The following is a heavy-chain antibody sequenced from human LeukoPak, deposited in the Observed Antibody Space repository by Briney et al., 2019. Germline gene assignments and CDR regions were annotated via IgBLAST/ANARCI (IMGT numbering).Heavy chain of an antibody. Sequence: SETLSLTCAVYGGSFSGYYWSWIRQPPGKGLEWIGEINHSGSTNYNPSLKSRVTISADTSKNQFSLKLSSVTAADTAVYYCARGRRRVVTLDYWGQGTLVTVSS. CDR2: INHSGST. V-gene: IGHV4-34*01. J-gene: IGHJ4*02. D-gene: IGHD2-21*02. CDR3: ARGRRRVVTLDY. CDR1: GGSFSGYY.